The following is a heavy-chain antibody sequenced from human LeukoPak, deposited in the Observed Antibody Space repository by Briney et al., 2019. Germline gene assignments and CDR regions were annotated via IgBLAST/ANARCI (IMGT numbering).Heavy chain of an antibody. CDR1: GHTFTGYY. D-gene: IGHD3-10*01. J-gene: IGHJ3*02. V-gene: IGHV1-2*02. Sequence: ASVTLSCKASGHTFTGYYIHWDRLGPGQGIGRVWGLNPNGGGTNYAQKFQGRVTMTRDTSISTAYMELSRLRSDDTAVYYCARATAFLLWFGELMGAFDIWGQGTMVTVSS. CDR2: LNPNGGGT. CDR3: ARATAFLLWFGELMGAFDI.